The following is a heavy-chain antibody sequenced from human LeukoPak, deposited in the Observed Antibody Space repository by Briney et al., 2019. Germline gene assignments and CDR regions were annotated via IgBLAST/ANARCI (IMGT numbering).Heavy chain of an antibody. Sequence: ASVKVSCKASGGTFSSYAINWVRQATGQGLEWMGWMNPNSGNTGYAQKFQGRVTMTRNTSISTAYMELSSLRSEDTAVYYCARAGRIAVANDWGQGTLVTVSS. J-gene: IGHJ4*02. V-gene: IGHV1-8*02. D-gene: IGHD6-19*01. CDR1: GGTFSSYA. CDR3: ARAGRIAVAND. CDR2: MNPNSGNT.